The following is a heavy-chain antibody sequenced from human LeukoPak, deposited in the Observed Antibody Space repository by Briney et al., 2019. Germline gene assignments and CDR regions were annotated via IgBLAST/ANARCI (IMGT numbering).Heavy chain of an antibody. V-gene: IGHV3-48*02. D-gene: IGHD1-26*01. CDR1: GFTFSSYS. CDR3: ARDLVGATAS. J-gene: IGHJ5*02. Sequence: GGSLRLSCAASGFTFSSYSINWVRQAPGKGLEGVSYTSGSSTTIYYADSVKGRFTISRDNAKNSLYLQMNSLRDEDTAVYYCARDLVGATASWGQGTLVTVSS. CDR2: TSGSSTTI.